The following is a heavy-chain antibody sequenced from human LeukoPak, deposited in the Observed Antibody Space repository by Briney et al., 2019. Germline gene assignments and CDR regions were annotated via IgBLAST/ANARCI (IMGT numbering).Heavy chain of an antibody. CDR3: ARDSEVVRGIIQGGFDP. Sequence: SETLSLACTVSGGSISSDYWSWIRQPAGKGLEWIGRIYTSGSTNYNPSLKSRVTMSVNTSKNQFSLKLSSVTAADTAVYYCARDSEVVRGIIQGGFDPWGQGTLVTVSS. J-gene: IGHJ5*02. D-gene: IGHD3-10*01. V-gene: IGHV4-4*07. CDR1: GGSISSDY. CDR2: IYTSGST.